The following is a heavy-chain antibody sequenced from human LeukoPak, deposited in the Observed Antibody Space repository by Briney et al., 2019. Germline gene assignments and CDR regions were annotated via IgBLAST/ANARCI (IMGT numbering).Heavy chain of an antibody. D-gene: IGHD5-18*01. CDR1: GFTFSNYE. V-gene: IGHV3-48*03. J-gene: IGHJ4*02. CDR2: ISSSGSTI. CDR3: AQIYTYGSSQFDY. Sequence: GGSLRLSRAASGFTFSNYEMSWVRQAPGEGRGWVSYISSSGSTIYYADSLKGRFTISRDNAKNSLYLQMNSLRAEDTAVYYCAQIYTYGSSQFDYWGQGTLVTVSS.